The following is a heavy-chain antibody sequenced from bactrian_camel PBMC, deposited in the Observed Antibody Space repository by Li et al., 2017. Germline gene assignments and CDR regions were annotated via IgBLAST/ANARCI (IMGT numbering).Heavy chain of an antibody. J-gene: IGHJ6*01. Sequence: HVQLVESGGGSVQAGGSLRLSCEAARYHCVNCCMGWFRSAPGKEREGVAVVERGGPGVWYADSVRGRFAISRDNPKKKIVYLQMDNLKPEDTSIYYCATARGFRDPPRTRDFKSWGQGTQVTVS. CDR3: ATARGFRDPPRTRDFKS. CDR1: RYHCVNCC. D-gene: IGHD1*01. CDR2: VERGGPGV. V-gene: IGHV3S60*01.